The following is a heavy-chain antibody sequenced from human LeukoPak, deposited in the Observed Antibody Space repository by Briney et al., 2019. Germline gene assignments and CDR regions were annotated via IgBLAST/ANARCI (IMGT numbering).Heavy chain of an antibody. CDR1: GFTFSSYD. D-gene: IGHD3-10*01. CDR2: IGTAGDT. CDR3: ARFYIGGAFDI. V-gene: IGHV3-13*01. Sequence: GGSLRLSCAASGFTFSSYDMHWVRQATGKGLEWVSAIGTAGDTYYPGSVKGRFTISRENAKNSLYLQMNSLRAGDTAVYYCARFYIGGAFDIWGQGTMVTVSS. J-gene: IGHJ3*02.